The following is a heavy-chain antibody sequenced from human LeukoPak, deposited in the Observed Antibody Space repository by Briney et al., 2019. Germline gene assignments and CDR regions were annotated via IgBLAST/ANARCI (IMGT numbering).Heavy chain of an antibody. Sequence: VASVKVSCKASGYTFTSYYTHWVRQAPGQGLEWMGIINPSGGSTSYAQKFQGRVTMTRDTSISTAYMELSRLRSDDTAVYYCARVHRGGWEPNHYFDYWGQGTLVTVSS. CDR1: GYTFTSYY. CDR2: INPSGGST. CDR3: ARVHRGGWEPNHYFDY. D-gene: IGHD1-26*01. J-gene: IGHJ4*02. V-gene: IGHV1-46*01.